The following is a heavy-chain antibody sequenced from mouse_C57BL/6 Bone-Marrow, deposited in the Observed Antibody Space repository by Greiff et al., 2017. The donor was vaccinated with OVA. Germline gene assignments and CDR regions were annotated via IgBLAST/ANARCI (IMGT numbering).Heavy chain of an antibody. V-gene: IGHV1-64*01. CDR3: ARHYYGSSFWYFDV. D-gene: IGHD1-1*01. CDR1: GYTFTSYW. CDR2: IHPNSGST. Sequence: QVQLQQSGAELVKPGASVKLSCKASGYTFTSYWMHWVKQRPGQGLEWIGMIHPNSGSTNYNEKFKSKATLTVDKSASKAYMQLSSLTAEDSAVYYGARHYYGSSFWYFDVWGTGTTVTVSS. J-gene: IGHJ1*03.